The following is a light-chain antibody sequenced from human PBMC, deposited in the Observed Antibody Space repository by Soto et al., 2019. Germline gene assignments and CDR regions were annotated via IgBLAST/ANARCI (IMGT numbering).Light chain of an antibody. CDR1: QSVGGS. Sequence: ETVLTQSPGTLSLSPGERATLSCRASQSVGGSLAWYQQRPGQAPRLLVYHTSSRATGIPDRFSASGSGTDFTLTISRLEPEDFAVYYCQQYESSPRTFGQGTKVDIK. CDR2: HTS. J-gene: IGKJ1*01. V-gene: IGKV3-20*01. CDR3: QQYESSPRT.